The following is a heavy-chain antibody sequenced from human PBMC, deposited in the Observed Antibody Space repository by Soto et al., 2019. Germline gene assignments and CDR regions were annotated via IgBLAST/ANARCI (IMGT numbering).Heavy chain of an antibody. V-gene: IGHV4-59*08. CDR1: GGSISRDY. D-gene: IGHD3-10*01. Sequence: PSGTLSLTCTVSGGSISRDYWSWIWQPPGKGLEWIGYIYYSGSTNYNPSLKSRVTISVDTSKNQFSLKLNSMTAADTAVYYCARHNYGSGSTYFDYWGQGTLVTVSS. J-gene: IGHJ4*02. CDR3: ARHNYGSGSTYFDY. CDR2: IYYSGST.